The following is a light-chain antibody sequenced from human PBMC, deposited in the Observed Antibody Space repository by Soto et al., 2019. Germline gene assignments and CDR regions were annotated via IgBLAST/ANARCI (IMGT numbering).Light chain of an antibody. CDR3: QQTYSTPRGR. J-gene: IGKJ3*01. CDR2: AAS. V-gene: IGKV1-39*01. Sequence: DSPMTQSPPSLSASVGDRVTITCRASQSISNYLHWYEQKPGKATKLLIYAASSLQSGVQSRFSGSRSGRDFTFTIGSLQPGEFATYFFQQTYSTPRGRFGPWTKVAIK. CDR1: QSISNY.